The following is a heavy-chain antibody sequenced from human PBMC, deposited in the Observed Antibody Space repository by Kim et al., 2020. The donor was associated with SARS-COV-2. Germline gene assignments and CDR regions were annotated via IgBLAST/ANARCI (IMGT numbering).Heavy chain of an antibody. Sequence: SETLSLTCTVSGYSISSGYYWGWIRQPPGKGLEWIGSIYHSGSTYYNPSLKSRVTISVDTSKNQFSLNLSSVTAADTAVYYCARDRSTALFLASYYFGM. V-gene: IGHV4-38-2*02. D-gene: IGHD5-18*01. J-gene: IGHJ6*01. CDR1: GYSISSGYY. CDR2: IYHSGST. CDR3: ARDRSTALFLASYYFGM.